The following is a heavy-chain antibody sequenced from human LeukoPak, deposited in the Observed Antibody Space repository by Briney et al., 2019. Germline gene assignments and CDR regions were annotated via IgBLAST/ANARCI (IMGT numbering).Heavy chain of an antibody. J-gene: IGHJ4*02. CDR2: ISSSGSTI. CDR3: AKSGSSWYGDYFDY. CDR1: GFTFSDYY. V-gene: IGHV3-11*01. D-gene: IGHD6-13*01. Sequence: GGSLRLSCAASGFTFSDYYMSWIRQAPGKGLEWVSYISSSGSTIYYADSVKGRFTISRDNAKNSLYLQMNSLRAEDTALYYCAKSGSSWYGDYFDYWGQGTLVTVSS.